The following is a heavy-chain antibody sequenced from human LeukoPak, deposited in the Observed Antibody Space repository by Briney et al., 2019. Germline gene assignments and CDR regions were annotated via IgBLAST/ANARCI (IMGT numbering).Heavy chain of an antibody. CDR1: GDSVNDYY. CDR3: ARGGARGSSAFDV. V-gene: IGHV4-59*02. D-gene: IGHD3-10*01. J-gene: IGHJ3*01. CDR2: IYYSGST. Sequence: SETLSLTCTVSGDSVNDYYWNWIRQPPGKGMEWIGYIYYSGSTDYNPSLKSRVTMSVDTSKNQFSLRLSSVTAADTAVYYCARGGARGSSAFDVWGQGTMVIVSA.